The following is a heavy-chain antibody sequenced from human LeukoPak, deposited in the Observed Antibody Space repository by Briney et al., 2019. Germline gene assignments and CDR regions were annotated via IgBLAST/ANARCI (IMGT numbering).Heavy chain of an antibody. Sequence: ESLKISCKGSGYSFTSYWIGWVRQMPGKGLEWMGIIYPGDSDTRYSPSFQGQVTISADKSIRTAYLQWSSLKASDTAMYYCARCGGDCQKYDAFDIWGQGTMVTVSS. CDR2: IYPGDSDT. V-gene: IGHV5-51*01. J-gene: IGHJ3*02. D-gene: IGHD2-21*02. CDR3: ARCGGDCQKYDAFDI. CDR1: GYSFTSYW.